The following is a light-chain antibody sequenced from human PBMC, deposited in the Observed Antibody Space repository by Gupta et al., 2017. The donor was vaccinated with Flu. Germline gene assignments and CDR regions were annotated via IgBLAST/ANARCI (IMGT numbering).Light chain of an antibody. CDR3: QVWERGSVQWL. CDR2: DDS. CDR1: YIGGES. J-gene: IGLJ3*02. V-gene: IGLV3-21*03. Sequence: GKTASISCGGGYIGGESVNWYQHKPGQAPILVVYDDSDRPSGIPERFSGSKSRDAATLTISGVEAEDEADYYCQVWERGSVQWLFGGGTKLTVL.